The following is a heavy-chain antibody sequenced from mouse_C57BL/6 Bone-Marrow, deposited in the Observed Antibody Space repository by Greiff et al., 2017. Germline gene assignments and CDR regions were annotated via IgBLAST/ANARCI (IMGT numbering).Heavy chain of an antibody. CDR1: GYTFTSYG. CDR2: IYPRSGNT. CDR3: ARKHGWYFDV. Sequence: QVQLQQSGAELARPGASVKLSCKASGYTFTSYGISWVKQRTGQGLEWIGEIYPRSGNTYYNEKFKGKATLTADKSSSTAYMELRSRTSEDSAVYFCARKHGWYFDVWGTGTTVTVSS. V-gene: IGHV1-81*01. J-gene: IGHJ1*03.